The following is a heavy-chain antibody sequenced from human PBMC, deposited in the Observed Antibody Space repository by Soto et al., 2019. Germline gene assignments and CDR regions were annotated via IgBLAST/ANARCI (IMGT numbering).Heavy chain of an antibody. CDR3: ARFEQWLDPDYYYYGMDV. D-gene: IGHD6-19*01. Sequence: ASVKVSCKASGYTFTGYYMHWVRQAPGQGLEWMGWINPNSGGTNYAQKFQGRVTMTRDTSISTAYMELSRLRSDDTAVYYCARFEQWLDPDYYYYGMDVWGQGTTVTVSS. J-gene: IGHJ6*02. V-gene: IGHV1-2*02. CDR1: GYTFTGYY. CDR2: INPNSGGT.